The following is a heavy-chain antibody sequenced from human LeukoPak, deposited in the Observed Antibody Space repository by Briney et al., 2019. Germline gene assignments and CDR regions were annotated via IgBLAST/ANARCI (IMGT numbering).Heavy chain of an antibody. CDR3: ARAGEYSSSSGGFDY. D-gene: IGHD6-6*01. Sequence: PGGSLRLSCAASGFTFSSYAMHWVRRAPGKGLEYVSAISSYGGSTYYANSVKGRFTISRDNSKNALYLQMGSLRAEDMAVYYCARAGEYSSSSGGFDYWGQGTLVTVSS. CDR2: ISSYGGST. J-gene: IGHJ4*02. CDR1: GFTFSSYA. V-gene: IGHV3-64*01.